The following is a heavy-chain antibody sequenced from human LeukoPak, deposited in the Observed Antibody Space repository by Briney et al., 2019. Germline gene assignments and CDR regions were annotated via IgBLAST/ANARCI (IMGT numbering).Heavy chain of an antibody. Sequence: SETLSLTCTVSGGSISSYYWGWIRQPPGKGLEWIGSIYYSGSTYYNPSLKSRVTISLDTSKNQFSLKLSSVTAADTAVYFCARVSWFPGTSYYYMDVWGKGTTVTVSS. CDR2: IYYSGST. CDR3: ARVSWFPGTSYYYMDV. D-gene: IGHD1-1*01. CDR1: GGSISSYY. J-gene: IGHJ6*03. V-gene: IGHV4-39*07.